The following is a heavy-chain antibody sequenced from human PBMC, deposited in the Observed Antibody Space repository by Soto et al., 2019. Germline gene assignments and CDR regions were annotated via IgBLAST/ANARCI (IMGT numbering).Heavy chain of an antibody. Sequence: SVKVSCKASGYTFTGYYMHWVRQAPGQGLEWMGWINPNSGGTNYAQKFQGRVTMTRDTSISTAYMELSRLRSDDTAVYHCAREDIAADDHFPYYHSPYCMVVPCQAPTLTVS. J-gene: IGHJ6*02. D-gene: IGHD6-13*01. V-gene: IGHV1-2*02. CDR2: INPNSGGT. CDR3: AREDIAADDHFPYYHSPYCMVV. CDR1: GYTFTGYY.